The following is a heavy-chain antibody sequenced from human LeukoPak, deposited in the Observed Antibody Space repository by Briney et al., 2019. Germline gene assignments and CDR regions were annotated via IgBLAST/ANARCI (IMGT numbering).Heavy chain of an antibody. D-gene: IGHD4-23*01. Sequence: AAVKVSRKHSRYTLTSYGISWVRQAPGQGLEWMGWISAYNGNTNYAQKLQGRVTMTTDTTTSTAYMELRSLRSDDTAVYYCASAAGGNLDYWGQGTLVTVSA. CDR3: ASAAGGNLDY. J-gene: IGHJ4*02. V-gene: IGHV1-18*01. CDR1: RYTLTSYG. CDR2: ISAYNGNT.